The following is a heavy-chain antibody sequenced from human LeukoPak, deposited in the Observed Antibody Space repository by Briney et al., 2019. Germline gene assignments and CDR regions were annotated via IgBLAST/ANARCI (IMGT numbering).Heavy chain of an antibody. D-gene: IGHD3-3*01. Sequence: PSETLSLTCTVSGGSISSYYWSWIRQPPGKGLEWIGYIYYSGSTNYNPSLKSRVTISVDTSKNQFSLKLSSVTAADTAVYYCARAPLEMRFLEWPKGGYFDYWGQGTLVTVSS. CDR3: ARAPLEMRFLEWPKGGYFDY. CDR2: IYYSGST. J-gene: IGHJ4*02. CDR1: GGSISSYY. V-gene: IGHV4-59*01.